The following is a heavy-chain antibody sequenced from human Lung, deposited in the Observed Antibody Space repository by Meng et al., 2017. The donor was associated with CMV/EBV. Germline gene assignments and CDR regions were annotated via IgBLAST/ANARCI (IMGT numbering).Heavy chain of an antibody. CDR2: ISWNSDTI. Sequence: SLKISCVASGFTFDNYAMHWVRQAPGKGLEWVSGISWNSDTIDYAASVRGRFTVSRDNAKHSLYLKVNSLRIEDTASYYCAKDSSAWYGGIDFDDWGQGAXVTVSS. CDR3: AKDSSAWYGGIDFDD. J-gene: IGHJ4*02. D-gene: IGHD6-19*01. CDR1: GFTFDNYA. V-gene: IGHV3-9*01.